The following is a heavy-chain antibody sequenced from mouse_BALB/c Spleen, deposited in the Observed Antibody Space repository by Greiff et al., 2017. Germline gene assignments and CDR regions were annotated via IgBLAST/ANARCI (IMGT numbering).Heavy chain of an antibody. V-gene: IGHV5-6-2*01. J-gene: IGHJ4*01. Sequence: EVQRVESGGGLVKLGGSLKLSCAASGFTFSSYYMSWVRQTPEKRLELVAAINSNGGSTYYPDTVKGRFTISRDNAKNTLYLQMSSLKSEDTALYYCARSYGKSYAMDYWGQGTSVTVSS. CDR2: INSNGGST. CDR3: ARSYGKSYAMDY. D-gene: IGHD2-1*01. CDR1: GFTFSSYY.